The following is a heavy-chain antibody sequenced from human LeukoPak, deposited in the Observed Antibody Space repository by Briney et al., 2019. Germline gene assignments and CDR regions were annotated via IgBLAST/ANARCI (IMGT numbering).Heavy chain of an antibody. V-gene: IGHV4-61*01. D-gene: IGHD3-22*01. CDR1: GGSVSSGSDY. J-gene: IGHJ4*02. Sequence: SETLSLTCTASGGSVSSGSDYWNWIRQSPGKGLEWIGYSYYSGSTNYNPSLKSRVTISGDTSKNQFSLKLSSVTAADTAVYYCARDRFYDSSGFGPFDSWGQGTLVTVSS. CDR3: ARDRFYDSSGFGPFDS. CDR2: SYYSGST.